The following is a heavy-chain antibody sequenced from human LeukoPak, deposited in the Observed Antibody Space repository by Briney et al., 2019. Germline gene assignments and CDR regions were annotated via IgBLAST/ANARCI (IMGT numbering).Heavy chain of an antibody. V-gene: IGHV3-23*01. D-gene: IGHD3-22*01. CDR1: GFTFSSYV. J-gene: IGHJ4*02. CDR3: ARGMSATSGYLELEY. CDR2: ISDSGGNT. Sequence: PGGALRLSCAASGFTFSSYVMSSVRQSPGKGVEWVSAISDSGGNTYSAHSLKGRCTISRDNSLQTLFLHMNSLRAEDTPVYYCARGMSATSGYLELEYWGQGALVTVST.